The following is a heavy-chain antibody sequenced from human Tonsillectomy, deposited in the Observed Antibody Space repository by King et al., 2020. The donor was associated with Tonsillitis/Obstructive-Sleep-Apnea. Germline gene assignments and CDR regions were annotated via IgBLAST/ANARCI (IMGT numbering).Heavy chain of an antibody. J-gene: IGHJ4*02. CDR3: ARDRITIFGVVTFDY. Sequence: VQLVESGGDLVKPGGSLRLSCAASGFTFSSYSMNWVRQAPGKGLEWVSSISSSSSYIYYADSVKGRFTISRDNAKNSLYLQMNSLRAEDTAVYYCARDRITIFGVVTFDYWGQGTLVTVSS. CDR2: ISSSSSYI. D-gene: IGHD3-3*01. V-gene: IGHV3-21*01. CDR1: GFTFSSYS.